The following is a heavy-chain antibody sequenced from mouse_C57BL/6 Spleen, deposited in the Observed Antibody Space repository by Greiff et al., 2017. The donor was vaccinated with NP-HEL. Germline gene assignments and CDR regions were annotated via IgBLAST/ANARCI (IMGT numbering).Heavy chain of an antibody. CDR2: INPNNGGT. CDR3: AREGLFYDGYPYAMDY. D-gene: IGHD2-3*01. V-gene: IGHV1-18*01. J-gene: IGHJ4*01. Sequence: EVQLQQSGPELVKPGASVKIPCKASGYTFTDYNMDWVKQSHGKSLEWIGDINPNNGGTIYNQKFKGKATLTVDKSSSTAYMELRSLTSEDTAVYYCAREGLFYDGYPYAMDYWGQGTSVTVSS. CDR1: GYTFTDYN.